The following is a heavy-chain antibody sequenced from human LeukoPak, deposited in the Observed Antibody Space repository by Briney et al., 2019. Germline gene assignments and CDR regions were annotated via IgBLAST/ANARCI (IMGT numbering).Heavy chain of an antibody. CDR3: TRLDSYYYMDV. Sequence: SETLSLTCTVSGGSINSNYHWAWIRQPPGKGLQWIGSIYYTGSTYYMPSLKSRVTISVDTSRNQFSLRLRSVTAADTAVYYCTRLDSYYYMDVWGKGTTVTVSS. J-gene: IGHJ6*03. CDR2: IYYTGST. CDR1: GGSINSNYH. V-gene: IGHV4-39*07.